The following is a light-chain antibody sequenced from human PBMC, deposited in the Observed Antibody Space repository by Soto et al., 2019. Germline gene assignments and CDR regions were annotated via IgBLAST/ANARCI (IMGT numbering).Light chain of an antibody. J-gene: IGKJ1*01. CDR1: QSVSSN. CDR2: GAS. Sequence: ETVMTQSPATLSVSPGERATLSCRASQSVSSNLAWYQQKPGQAPRLRIYGASTRATGIPARFSGSGSGTEFTLTISSLQSEDFAVYYCQQYTHWPRTFGQGTKVDVK. V-gene: IGKV3-15*01. CDR3: QQYTHWPRT.